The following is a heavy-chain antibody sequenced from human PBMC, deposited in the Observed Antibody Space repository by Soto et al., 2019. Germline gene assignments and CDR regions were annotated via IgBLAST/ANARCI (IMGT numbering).Heavy chain of an antibody. CDR1: GFTFSSYA. D-gene: IGHD6-19*01. Sequence: LRLSCAASGFTFSSYAMSWVRQAPGKGLEWVSSISGSGGSTYYADSVKGRFTISRDNSKNTLYLQMNSLRAEDTAVYYCGKPGIGVAGRWTNYFDYSGQGTLVTISS. CDR2: ISGSGGST. CDR3: GKPGIGVAGRWTNYFDY. J-gene: IGHJ4*02. V-gene: IGHV3-23*01.